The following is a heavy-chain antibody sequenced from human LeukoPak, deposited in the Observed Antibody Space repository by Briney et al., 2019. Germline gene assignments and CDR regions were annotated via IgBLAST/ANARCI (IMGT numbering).Heavy chain of an antibody. J-gene: IGHJ4*02. CDR3: ARGGEDCSSTSCYSNYFDY. CDR1: GGTFCSYA. D-gene: IGHD2-2*01. V-gene: IGHV1-69*06. Sequence: SVKVSCKASGGTFCSYAISWVRQAPGQGREWMGGIIPIFGTANYAQKFQGRVTITADKSTSTAYMELSSLRSEDTAVYYCARGGEDCSSTSCYSNYFDYWGQGTLVTVSS. CDR2: IIPIFGTA.